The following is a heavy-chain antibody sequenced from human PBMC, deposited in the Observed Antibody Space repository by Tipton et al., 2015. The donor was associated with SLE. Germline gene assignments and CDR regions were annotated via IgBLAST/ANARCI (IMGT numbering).Heavy chain of an antibody. Sequence: RSLRLSCAASGFTFSSYGMHWVRQAPGKGLEWVSGISWNSGSIGYADSVKGRFTISRDNAKNSLYLQMNSLRAEDTALYYCAKDGGGDNPYYYYGMDVWGQGTTVTVSS. D-gene: IGHD3-16*01. CDR3: AKDGGGDNPYYYYGMDV. J-gene: IGHJ6*02. CDR2: ISWNSGSI. V-gene: IGHV3-9*01. CDR1: GFTFSSYG.